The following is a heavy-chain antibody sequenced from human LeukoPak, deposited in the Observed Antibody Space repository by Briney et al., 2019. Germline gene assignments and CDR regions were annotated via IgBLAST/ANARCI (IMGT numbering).Heavy chain of an antibody. CDR3: ARDLVRAAGTFDY. J-gene: IGHJ4*02. CDR2: ISYDGSNQ. Sequence: GGSLRLSCAASGFTFSSYGMHWVRQAPGKGLEWVAVISYDGSNQFYADSVKGRFTISRDNSKNTLYLQMNSLRAEDTAVYYCARDLVRAAGTFDYWGQGTLVTVSS. V-gene: IGHV3-30*03. CDR1: GFTFSSYG. D-gene: IGHD2-8*02.